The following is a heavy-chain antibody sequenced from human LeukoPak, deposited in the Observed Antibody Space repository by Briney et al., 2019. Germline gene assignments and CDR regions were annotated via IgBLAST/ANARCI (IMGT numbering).Heavy chain of an antibody. J-gene: IGHJ4*02. V-gene: IGHV1-8*01. Sequence: EASVKVSCKASGYTFTSYDINWVRQATGQGLEWMGWMNPNSGNRGYAQKFQGRVTMTRSTSISTAYMELSSLRFEDTAVYYCTRSVRNGHIDYWGQGTLVTVSS. CDR1: GYTFTSYD. CDR3: TRSVRNGHIDY. CDR2: MNPNSGNR. D-gene: IGHD2-21*01.